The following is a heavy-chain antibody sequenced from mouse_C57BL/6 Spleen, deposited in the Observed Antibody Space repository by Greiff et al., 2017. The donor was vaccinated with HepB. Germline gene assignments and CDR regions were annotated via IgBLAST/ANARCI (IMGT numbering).Heavy chain of an antibody. CDR1: GYTFTSYG. D-gene: IGHD1-1*01. J-gene: IGHJ2*01. V-gene: IGHV1-81*01. CDR2: IYPRSGNT. Sequence: QVQLQQSGAELARPGASVKLSCKASGYTFTSYGISWVKQRTGQGLEWIGEIYPRSGNTYYNEKFKGKATLTADKSSSTAYMELRSLTSDDSAVYFCARDPITTVVATDFDYWGQGTTLTVSS. CDR3: ARDPITTVVATDFDY.